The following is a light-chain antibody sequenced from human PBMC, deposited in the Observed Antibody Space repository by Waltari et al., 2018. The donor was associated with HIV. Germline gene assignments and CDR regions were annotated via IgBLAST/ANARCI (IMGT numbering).Light chain of an antibody. CDR2: SVS. Sequence: IVMTQPPATLSVSPGERANLSCRASQILHNNFAWYQQKPGQASTLLMSSVSTRARNIPARFSGSGSGTEFSLTISSLQSEDLAVYYCQQYEEWPPSPFGQGTRLEIK. V-gene: IGKV3-15*01. CDR3: QQYEEWPPSP. CDR1: QILHNN. J-gene: IGKJ2*01.